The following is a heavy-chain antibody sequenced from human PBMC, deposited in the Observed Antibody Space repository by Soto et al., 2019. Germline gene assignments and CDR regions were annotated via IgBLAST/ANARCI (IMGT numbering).Heavy chain of an antibody. J-gene: IGHJ4*02. CDR1: GGSFSGYY. D-gene: IGHD4-17*01. V-gene: IGHV4-34*01. CDR2: INHSGST. CDR3: ARELKEGDYGDYAQNDY. Sequence: PSETLSLTCAVYGGSFSGYYWSWIRQPPGKGLEWIGEINHSGSTNYNPSLKSRVTISVDTSKNQFSLKLSSVTAADTAVYYCARELKEGDYGDYAQNDYWGQGTLVTVSS.